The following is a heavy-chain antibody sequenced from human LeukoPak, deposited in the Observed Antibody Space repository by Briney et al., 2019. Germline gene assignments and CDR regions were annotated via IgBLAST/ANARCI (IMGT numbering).Heavy chain of an antibody. CDR1: GYTFTSYG. D-gene: IGHD4-17*01. CDR2: ISAYNGNT. CDR3: ARGRYGDSTPLFFQH. J-gene: IGHJ1*01. V-gene: IGHV1-18*01. Sequence: SVKVSCKASGYTFTSYGISWVRQAPGQGLEGRGWISAYNGNTNYAQKLQGRVTMTTDTSTSTAYMELRSLRSDDTAVYYCARGRYGDSTPLFFQHWGQGTLVTVSS.